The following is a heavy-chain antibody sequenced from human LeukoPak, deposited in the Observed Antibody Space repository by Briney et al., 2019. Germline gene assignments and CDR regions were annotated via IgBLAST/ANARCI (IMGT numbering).Heavy chain of an antibody. CDR2: ISYDGRSK. CDR3: ARMYCGGGKCYLSYFDY. J-gene: IGHJ4*02. CDR1: GFTFSSYG. D-gene: IGHD2-21*01. Sequence: GGSLRLSCAASGFTFSSYGMHWVRQAPGKGLEWVAVISYDGRSKYYADSMKGRFTISRDNAKDSLDLQLNSLRGEDTAVYYCARMYCGGGKCYLSYFDYWGRGTVVTVSS. V-gene: IGHV3-30*03.